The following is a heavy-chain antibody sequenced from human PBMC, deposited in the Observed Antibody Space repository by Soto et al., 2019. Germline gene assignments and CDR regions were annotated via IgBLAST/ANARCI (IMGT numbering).Heavy chain of an antibody. CDR3: ARKLDSSSSWFDP. CDR2: IIPIFGTA. V-gene: IGHV1-69*13. Sequence: ASVKVSCKASGGTFSSYAISWVRQAPGQGLEWMGGIIPIFGTANYAQKSQGRVTITADESTSTAYMELSSLRSEDTAVYYCARKLDSSSSWFDPWGQGTLVTV. CDR1: GGTFSSYA. J-gene: IGHJ5*02. D-gene: IGHD6-6*01.